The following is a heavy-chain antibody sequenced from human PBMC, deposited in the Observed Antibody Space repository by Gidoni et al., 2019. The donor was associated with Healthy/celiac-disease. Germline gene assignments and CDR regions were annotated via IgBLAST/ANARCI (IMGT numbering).Heavy chain of an antibody. V-gene: IGHV4-38-2*02. J-gene: IGHJ3*02. CDR1: GYSISSGYY. CDR2: IYHSGST. Sequence: QVQLQESGPGLVTPSETLSLTCTVSGYSISSGYYWGWIRQPPGKGLEWIGSIYHSGSTDYNPSLKSRVTISVDTSKNQFSLKLSSVTAADTAVYYCARGGGTAMVTENAFDIWGQGTMVTVSS. CDR3: ARGGGTAMVTENAFDI. D-gene: IGHD5-18*01.